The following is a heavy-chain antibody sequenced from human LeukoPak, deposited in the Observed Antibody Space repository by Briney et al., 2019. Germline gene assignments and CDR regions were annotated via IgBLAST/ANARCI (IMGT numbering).Heavy chain of an antibody. CDR2: IYHSGST. CDR3: GGFWSGKTYYFDY. J-gene: IGHJ4*02. V-gene: IGHV4-30-2*01. CDR1: GGSISSGGYS. D-gene: IGHD3-3*01. Sequence: SQTLSLTCAVSGGSISSGGYSWSWIRQPPGKGLEWIVYIYHSGSTYYNPSLKSRVTISVDRSKNQFSLKLSSVTAADTAVYYCGGFWSGKTYYFDYWGQGTLVTVSS.